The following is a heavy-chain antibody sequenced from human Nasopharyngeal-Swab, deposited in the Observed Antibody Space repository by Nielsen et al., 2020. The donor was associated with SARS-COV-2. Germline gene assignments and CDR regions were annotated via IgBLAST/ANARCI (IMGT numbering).Heavy chain of an antibody. J-gene: IGHJ6*02. D-gene: IGHD6-13*01. CDR2: IIPILGIA. Sequence: SVKVSCKASGGTFSSYAISWVRQAPGQGREWMGRIIPILGIANYAQKFQGRVTITADKSTSTAYMELSSLRSEDTAVYYCASAAGSWNYYYYYGMDVWGQGTTVTVSS. V-gene: IGHV1-69*04. CDR1: GGTFSSYA. CDR3: ASAAGSWNYYYYYGMDV.